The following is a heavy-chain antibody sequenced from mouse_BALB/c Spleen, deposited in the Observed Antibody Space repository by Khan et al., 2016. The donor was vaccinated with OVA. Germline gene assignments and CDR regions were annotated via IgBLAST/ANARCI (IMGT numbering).Heavy chain of an antibody. V-gene: IGHV1S136*01. D-gene: IGHD1-1*01. CDR1: GYTFTSYV. Sequence: VQLQQSGPELVKPGASVKMSCKASGYTFTSYVMHWVKQKPGQGLEWIGYISPNNDGSKYNEKFRGKATLTSDKSSSTAYMELSSLTSEDSAVYYCLGSLFYYGSAYEGFAYWGQGTLVTVSA. J-gene: IGHJ3*01. CDR2: ISPNNDGS. CDR3: LGSLFYYGSAYEGFAY.